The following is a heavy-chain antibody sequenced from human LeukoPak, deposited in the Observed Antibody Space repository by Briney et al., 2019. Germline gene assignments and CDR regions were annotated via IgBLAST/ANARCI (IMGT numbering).Heavy chain of an antibody. Sequence: SETLSLTCTVSGGSISSYYWSWIRQPPGKGLEWIGYIYYGGSTNYNPSLKSRVTISVDTSKNQFSLELSSVTAADTAVYYCAREARYNWFDPWGQGTLVTVSS. CDR2: IYYGGST. CDR3: AREARYNWFDP. CDR1: GGSISSYY. J-gene: IGHJ5*02. D-gene: IGHD6-6*01. V-gene: IGHV4-59*01.